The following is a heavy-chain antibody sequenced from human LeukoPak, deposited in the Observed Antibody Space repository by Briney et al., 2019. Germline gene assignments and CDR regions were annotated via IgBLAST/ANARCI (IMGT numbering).Heavy chain of an antibody. Sequence: SETLSLTCTVSGGSISSSSYYWGWVRQPPGRGLEWIGCIYYSGSTYYNPSLKSRVTISVDTSKNQFSLKLSSVTAADTAVYYCARQMATIKDDAFDIWGQGTMVTVSS. CDR2: IYYSGST. D-gene: IGHD5-24*01. CDR1: GGSISSSSYY. CDR3: ARQMATIKDDAFDI. J-gene: IGHJ3*02. V-gene: IGHV4-39*01.